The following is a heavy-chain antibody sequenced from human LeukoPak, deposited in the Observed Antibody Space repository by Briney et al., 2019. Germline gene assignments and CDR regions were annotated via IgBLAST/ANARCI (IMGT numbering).Heavy chain of an antibody. CDR1: GGSISSSSYY. CDR3: ASGLFYMDV. J-gene: IGHJ6*03. Sequence: SETLSLNCTVSGGSISSSSYYWGWIRQPPGKGLEWIGSIYYSGSTYYNPSLKSRVTISVDTSKNQFSLKLSSVTAADTAVYYCASGLFYMDVWGKGTTVTVSS. D-gene: IGHD6-25*01. V-gene: IGHV4-39*01. CDR2: IYYSGST.